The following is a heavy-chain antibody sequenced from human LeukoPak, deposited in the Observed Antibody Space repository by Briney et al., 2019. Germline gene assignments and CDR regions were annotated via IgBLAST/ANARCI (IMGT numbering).Heavy chain of an antibody. V-gene: IGHV1-46*01. J-gene: IGHJ5*02. CDR2: INPSGGST. D-gene: IGHD3-22*01. Sequence: ASVKVSCKASGYTFTSYYMHWVRRAPGQGLEWMGIINPSGGSTSYAQMFQGRVTMTRDTSTSTVYMELSSLRSEDTAVYYCARGARVITNQNWFDPWGQGTLVTVSS. CDR3: ARGARVITNQNWFDP. CDR1: GYTFTSYY.